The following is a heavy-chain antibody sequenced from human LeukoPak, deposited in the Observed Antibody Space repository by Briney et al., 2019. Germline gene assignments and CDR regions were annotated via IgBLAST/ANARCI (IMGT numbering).Heavy chain of an antibody. CDR2: ISGSGGST. CDR3: AREFYFGGQFDY. V-gene: IGHV3-23*01. D-gene: IGHD3-10*01. CDR1: GFTFSSYV. Sequence: GGSLRLSCAASGFTFSSYVMSWVRQAPGKGLEWVSAISGSGGSTYYADSVKGRFTIPRDNSKNTLYLQMNSLRAEDTAVYYCAREFYFGGQFDYWGQGTLVTVSS. J-gene: IGHJ4*02.